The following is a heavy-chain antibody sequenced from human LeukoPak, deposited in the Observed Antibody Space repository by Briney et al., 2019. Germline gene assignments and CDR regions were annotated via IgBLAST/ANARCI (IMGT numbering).Heavy chain of an antibody. CDR2: IYTSGST. Sequence: SQTLSLTCTVSGGSVSSGDYYWTWIRQPAGKGLEWIGRIYTSGSTSYSPSLKSRVTISLDTSKNQFSLRLSSVTAADTAVYYCARDALYCSSTSCYSDAFDIWGQGTMVTVSS. CDR1: GGSVSSGDYY. D-gene: IGHD2-2*01. J-gene: IGHJ3*02. CDR3: ARDALYCSSTSCYSDAFDI. V-gene: IGHV4-61*02.